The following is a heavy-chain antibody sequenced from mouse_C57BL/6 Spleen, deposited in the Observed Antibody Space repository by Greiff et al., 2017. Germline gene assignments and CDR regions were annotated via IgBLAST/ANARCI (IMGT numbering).Heavy chain of an antibody. CDR1: GYTFTRYW. J-gene: IGHJ2*01. CDR2: INPSSGYT. Sequence: QVQLQQSGAELAKPGASVTLSCKASGYTFTRYWMHWVTQRPGQGLEWIGYINPSSGYTKYNQKFQDKATLTADKSSSTAYMQLSSLTYEDSAVYYGARSWVRLRGYFDYWGQGTTLTVSS. D-gene: IGHD2-2*01. CDR3: ARSWVRLRGYFDY. V-gene: IGHV1-7*01.